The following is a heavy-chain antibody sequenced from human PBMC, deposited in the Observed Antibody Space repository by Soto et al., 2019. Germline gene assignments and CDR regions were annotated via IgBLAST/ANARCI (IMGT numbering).Heavy chain of an antibody. J-gene: IGHJ4*02. V-gene: IGHV5-51*01. CDR1: GFTFTTYW. CDR3: ARAFRSNYYAF. D-gene: IGHD3-3*01. CDR2: IYPDDSDT. Sequence: ESLKISCKGSGFTFTTYWIGWVRQVPGKGLEWMGVIYPDDSDTRYSPSFQGRVTISADKSNSTAYLQWSSLEASDTAVYYCARAFRSNYYAFWGQGTLVTVSS.